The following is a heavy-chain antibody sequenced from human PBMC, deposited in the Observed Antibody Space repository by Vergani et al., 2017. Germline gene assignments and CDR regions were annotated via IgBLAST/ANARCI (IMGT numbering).Heavy chain of an antibody. CDR2: IYPGDSVT. Sequence: EVQLVQSGAEVKKPGESLKISCKGSGYSFTSYWIGWGRQMPGKGLGWMGIIYPGDSVTRYSPSFQGQVTISADKSISTAYLQWSSLKASDTAMYYCARHRGWGLVVVAATPWYYYYGMDVWGQ. CDR1: GYSFTSYW. D-gene: IGHD2-15*01. J-gene: IGHJ6*02. V-gene: IGHV5-51*01. CDR3: ARHRGWGLVVVAATPWYYYYGMDV.